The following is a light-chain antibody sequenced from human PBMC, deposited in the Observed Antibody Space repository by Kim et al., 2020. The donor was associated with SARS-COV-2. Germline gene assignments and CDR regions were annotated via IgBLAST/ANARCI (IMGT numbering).Light chain of an antibody. CDR2: DAS. V-gene: IGKV1-5*01. Sequence: DIQMTQLPSTLSASVGVRVTMTCRASQRISGRLAWYQQKPGKAPQLLIYDASTLGSGVPSRFSGSGSGTEFTLTISSLQPDDIATYYCQQYYSYSAFGGGTKLEIK. CDR3: QQYYSYSA. J-gene: IGKJ4*01. CDR1: QRISGR.